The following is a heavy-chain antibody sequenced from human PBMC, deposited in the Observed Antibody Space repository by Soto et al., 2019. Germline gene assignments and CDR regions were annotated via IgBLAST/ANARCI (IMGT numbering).Heavy chain of an antibody. D-gene: IGHD6-13*01. CDR1: GDSVSSNSAA. J-gene: IGHJ4*02. CDR3: ARISGYSNSWHFDY. CDR2: TYCRSKWYN. V-gene: IGHV6-1*01. Sequence: SQTLSPTCVLSGDSVSSNSAAWNWIRQSPSRGLEWLGRTYCRSKWYNDYAVSVKTRITINPDTSKNQFSLQLNAVTPEDTAVYYCARISGYSNSWHFDYCGQGTLVTVST.